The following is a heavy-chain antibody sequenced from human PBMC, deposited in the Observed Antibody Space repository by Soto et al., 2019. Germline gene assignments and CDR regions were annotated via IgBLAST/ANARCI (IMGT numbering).Heavy chain of an antibody. CDR1: GYGITTYG. Sequence: QIQLVQSENEVKKPGASVRVSCKASGYGITTYGLSWVRQAPGQGLEWMGWISPKKESTDYAEKFRGRFTITADTSTNTAYMELRSLIADDTAFYYCARDRSSNVYWGQGTLVTVSS. J-gene: IGHJ4*02. CDR3: ARDRSSNVY. D-gene: IGHD4-4*01. CDR2: ISPKKEST. V-gene: IGHV1-18*01.